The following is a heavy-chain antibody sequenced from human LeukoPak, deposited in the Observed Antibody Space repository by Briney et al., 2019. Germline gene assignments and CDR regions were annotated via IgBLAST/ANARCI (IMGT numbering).Heavy chain of an antibody. J-gene: IGHJ4*02. CDR2: ISTSGRAT. Sequence: PGGSLRLSCAASGFAFSTYAMTWVPQAPERGRQWVSTISTSGRATYYADSVEGRFTISRDNSKNTLYLQMNSLRADDTAVYYCAKARGSSVYEQFDYWGQGTQVTVSP. V-gene: IGHV3-23*01. CDR1: GFAFSTYA. CDR3: AKARGSSVYEQFDY. D-gene: IGHD5/OR15-5a*01.